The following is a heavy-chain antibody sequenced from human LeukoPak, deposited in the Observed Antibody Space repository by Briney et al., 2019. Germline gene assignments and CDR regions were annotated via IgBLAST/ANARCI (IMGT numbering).Heavy chain of an antibody. CDR1: GLSLSSNN. V-gene: IGHV3-48*04. CDR3: TKDLGLHRMI. J-gene: IGHJ2*01. Sequence: GGSLRLSCAASGLSLSSNNMHWVRQAPGGGLEWLSYISAGSGTVFSADSVKGRFSISRDNARESLFLQMNSLRVDDTAVYYCTKDLGLHRMIWGRGTLVIVSS. D-gene: IGHD1-14*01. CDR2: ISAGSGTV.